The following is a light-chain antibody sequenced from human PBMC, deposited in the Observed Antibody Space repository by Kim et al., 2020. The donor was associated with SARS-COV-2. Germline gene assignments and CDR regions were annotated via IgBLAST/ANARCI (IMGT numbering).Light chain of an antibody. CDR1: QSARGY. CDR3: QQRSSWPLT. CDR2: DTS. V-gene: IGKV3-11*01. J-gene: IGKJ4*01. Sequence: EIVLTQSPATLSLSPGERATVSCRASQSARGYLAWYQQKPGQAPRLLIYDTSNRATGIPARFSGIGSGTDYTLTISSLEPEDFAVYYCQQRSSWPLTFGGGTKVDIK.